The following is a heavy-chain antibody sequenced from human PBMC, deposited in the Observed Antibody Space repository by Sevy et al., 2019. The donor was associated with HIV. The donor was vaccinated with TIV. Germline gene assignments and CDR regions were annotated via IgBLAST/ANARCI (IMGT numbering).Heavy chain of an antibody. V-gene: IGHV4-34*12. D-gene: IGHD2-2*01. CDR1: GGSFSGYY. CDR2: IIHSGST. CDR3: ARDMLGYCSSTSCYAEGYFDY. J-gene: IGHJ4*02. Sequence: SETLSLTCAVYGGSFSGYYWSWIRQPPGKGLEWIGEIIHSGSTTYNPSLKSRVTISIDTSKNQFSLKLNSVTAADTAMYYCARDMLGYCSSTSCYAEGYFDYWGQGTLVTVSS.